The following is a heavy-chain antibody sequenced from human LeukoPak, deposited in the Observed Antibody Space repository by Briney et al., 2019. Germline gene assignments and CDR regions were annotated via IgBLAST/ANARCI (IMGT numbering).Heavy chain of an antibody. Sequence: PSETLSLTCTVSGGSISSGGYSWSWIRQHPGKGLEWIGYIYYSGSTYYNPSLKSRVTISVDTSKNQFSLKLSSVTAADTAVYYCASLESSGKDYWGQGTLVTVSS. J-gene: IGHJ4*02. CDR2: IYYSGST. D-gene: IGHD6-19*01. CDR1: GGSISSGGYS. V-gene: IGHV4-31*03. CDR3: ASLESSGKDY.